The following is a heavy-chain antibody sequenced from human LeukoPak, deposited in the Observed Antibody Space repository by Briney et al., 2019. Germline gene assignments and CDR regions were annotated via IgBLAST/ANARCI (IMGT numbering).Heavy chain of an antibody. J-gene: IGHJ5*02. Sequence: ASVKVSCKASGYTFTSYDINWVRQATGQGLEWMGWISAYNGNTNYAQKLQGRVTMTTDTSTSTAYMELRSLRSDDTAVYYCAKLTSSNWFDPWGQGTLVTVSS. V-gene: IGHV1-18*01. CDR3: AKLTSSNWFDP. D-gene: IGHD3-16*01. CDR1: GYTFTSYD. CDR2: ISAYNGNT.